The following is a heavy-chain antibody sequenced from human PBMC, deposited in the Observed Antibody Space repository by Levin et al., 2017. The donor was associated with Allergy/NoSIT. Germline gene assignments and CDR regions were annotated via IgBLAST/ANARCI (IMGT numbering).Heavy chain of an antibody. Sequence: SETLSLTCAVYGGSFSGYYWSWIRQPPGKGLEWIGEINHSGSTNYNPSLKSRVTISVDTSKNQFSLKLSSVTAADTAVYYCARDSVGSRAFDIWGQGTMVTVSS. J-gene: IGHJ3*02. CDR1: GGSFSGYY. CDR3: ARDSVGSRAFDI. D-gene: IGHD5/OR15-5a*01. V-gene: IGHV4-34*01. CDR2: INHSGST.